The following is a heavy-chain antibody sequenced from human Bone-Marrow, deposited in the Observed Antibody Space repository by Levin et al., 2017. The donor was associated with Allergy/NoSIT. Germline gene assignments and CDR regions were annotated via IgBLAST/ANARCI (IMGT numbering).Heavy chain of an antibody. V-gene: IGHV5-51*01. J-gene: IGHJ4*02. CDR2: IYPGDSDT. Sequence: GESLKISCKGSEYRFTSYWIGWVRQMPGKGLEWMGMIYPGDSDTRYSPSFQGQVTISADKSNTTAYLQWSSLKASDSAMYYCARHASLGGPPTLWGQGSLVTVSS. CDR1: EYRFTSYW. D-gene: IGHD2/OR15-2a*01. CDR3: ARHASLGGPPTL.